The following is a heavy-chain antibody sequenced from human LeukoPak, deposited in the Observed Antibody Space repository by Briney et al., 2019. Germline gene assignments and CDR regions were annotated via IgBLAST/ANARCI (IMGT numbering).Heavy chain of an antibody. Sequence: SETLSLTCTVSGGSISSGGYYWSWIRQHPGKGLEWIGYIYYSGSTYYNPSLESRVTISVDTSKNQFSLKLSSVTAADTAVYYCARDKYDSSGYGFDCWGQGTLVTVSS. CDR1: GGSISSGGYY. V-gene: IGHV4-31*03. CDR2: IYYSGST. J-gene: IGHJ4*02. D-gene: IGHD3-22*01. CDR3: ARDKYDSSGYGFDC.